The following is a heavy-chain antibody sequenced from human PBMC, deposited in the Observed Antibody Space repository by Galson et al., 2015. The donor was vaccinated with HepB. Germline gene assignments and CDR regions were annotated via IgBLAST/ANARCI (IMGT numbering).Heavy chain of an antibody. CDR1: GITFSNVW. D-gene: IGHD2-21*02. CDR2: IKSKIDGGTT. J-gene: IGHJ4*02. V-gene: IGHV3-15*01. CDR3: TGRGTADY. Sequence: LSLSCAASGITFSNVWMTWVRQAPGKGLEWVGRIKSKIDGGTTDYGAPVKGRFTISRDDSKRTVYLQMNSLKTEDTAVYYCTGRGTADYWGQGLLVTVSS.